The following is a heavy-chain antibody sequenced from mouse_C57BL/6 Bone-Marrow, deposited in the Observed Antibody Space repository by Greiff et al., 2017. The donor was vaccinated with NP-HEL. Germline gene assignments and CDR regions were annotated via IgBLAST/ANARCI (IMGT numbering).Heavy chain of an antibody. J-gene: IGHJ3*01. D-gene: IGHD1-1*01. CDR1: GYTFTSYW. V-gene: IGHV1-64*01. CDR3: ARTQFYYYGSSPFAY. CDR2: IHPNSGST. Sequence: QVQLQQPGAELVKPGASVKLSCKASGYTFTSYWMHWVKQRPGQGLEWIGMIHPNSGSTNYNEKFKSKATLTVDKSSSTAYMQLSSLTSEDSAVYYCARTQFYYYGSSPFAYWGQGTLVTVSA.